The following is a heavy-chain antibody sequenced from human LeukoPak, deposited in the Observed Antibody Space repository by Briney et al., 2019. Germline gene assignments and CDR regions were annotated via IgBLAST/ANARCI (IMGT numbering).Heavy chain of an antibody. J-gene: IGHJ4*02. CDR3: ATWDDYGDFVAFEY. CDR1: GFTFSSYT. CDR2: ISSSATYI. D-gene: IGHD4-17*01. Sequence: NPGGSLRLSCGGSGFTFSSYTMNWVRQAPGKGLEWVASISSSATYIYYADSVRGRFTISRDDAKKSVFLHVNSLRAEDTAVYFCATWDDYGDFVAFEYWGQGTLVTVSS. V-gene: IGHV3-21*01.